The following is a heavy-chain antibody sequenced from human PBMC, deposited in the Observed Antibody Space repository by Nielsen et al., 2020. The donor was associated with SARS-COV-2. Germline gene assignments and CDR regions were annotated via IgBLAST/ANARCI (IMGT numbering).Heavy chain of an antibody. CDR2: IWPNDSET. Sequence: VRQMPGKGLEWIGIIWPNDSETRYSPTFQGQVTISADTSISTAYLLWSSLEASDTAIYYCARQFGSGSYYGRYYYGMDVWGKGTTVTVSS. V-gene: IGHV5-51*01. D-gene: IGHD1-26*01. J-gene: IGHJ6*04. CDR3: ARQFGSGSYYGRYYYGMDV.